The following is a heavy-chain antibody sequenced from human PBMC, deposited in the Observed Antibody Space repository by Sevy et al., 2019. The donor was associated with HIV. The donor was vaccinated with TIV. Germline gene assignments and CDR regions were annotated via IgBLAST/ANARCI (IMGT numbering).Heavy chain of an antibody. CDR3: ARDGQWLAQRYYFDY. CDR1: GFTFSSYW. J-gene: IGHJ4*02. V-gene: IGHV3-74*01. Sequence: GGSLRLSCAASGFTFSSYWMHWVRQAPGKGLVWVSRINSDGSSTSYADSVKGRFTISRDNAKNTLYLQMNSLRAEDTAVYYCARDGQWLAQRYYFDYWGQVTLVTVSS. D-gene: IGHD6-19*01. CDR2: INSDGSST.